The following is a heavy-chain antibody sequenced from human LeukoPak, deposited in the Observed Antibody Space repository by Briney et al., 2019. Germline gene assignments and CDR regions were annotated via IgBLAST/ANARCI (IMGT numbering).Heavy chain of an antibody. CDR2: IIPIFGTA. Sequence: SVKVSCKASGYTFTSYGISWVRQAPGQGLEWMGGIIPIFGTANYAQKFQGRVTITADKSTSTAYMELSSLRSEDTAVYYCATSRGYSSSSHWFDPWGQGTLVTVSS. J-gene: IGHJ5*02. CDR1: GYTFTSYG. D-gene: IGHD6-6*01. V-gene: IGHV1-69*06. CDR3: ATSRGYSSSSHWFDP.